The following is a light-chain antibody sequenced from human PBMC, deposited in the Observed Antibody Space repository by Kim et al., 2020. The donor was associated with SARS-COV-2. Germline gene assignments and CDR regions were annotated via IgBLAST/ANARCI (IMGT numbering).Light chain of an antibody. CDR1: KVGDKY. V-gene: IGLV3-1*01. Sequence: SYELTQPPSVSVSPGQTASITCSGDKVGDKYACWYQQKPGQSPVLVIYQDSKRPSGIPERFSGSNSGNTSTLTISGTQAMDEADYYCQAWDSSTGVFGGGTKLTVL. CDR3: QAWDSSTGV. J-gene: IGLJ3*02. CDR2: QDS.